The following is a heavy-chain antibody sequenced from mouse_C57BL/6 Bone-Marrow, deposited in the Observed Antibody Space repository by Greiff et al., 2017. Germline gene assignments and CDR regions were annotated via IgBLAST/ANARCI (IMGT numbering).Heavy chain of an antibody. D-gene: IGHD1-1*01. CDR3: AREESSYGSSYDYAMYY. CDR2: IYPGDGDT. J-gene: IGHJ4*01. V-gene: IGHV1-80*01. Sequence: QVQLQQSGAELVKPGASVKISCKASGYAFSSYWMNWVKQRPGKGLEWIGQIYPGDGDTNYNGKFKGKATLTADKSSSTAYMQLSSLNSEDSAVYFCAREESSYGSSYDYAMYYWGQGTSVTVSS. CDR1: GYAFSSYW.